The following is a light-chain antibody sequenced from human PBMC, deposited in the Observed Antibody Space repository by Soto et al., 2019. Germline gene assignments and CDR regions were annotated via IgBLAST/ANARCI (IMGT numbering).Light chain of an antibody. CDR2: GAS. Sequence: EVVMTQSPATLSVSPGERVTLSCRASQSINAHLAWYQQKPGQAPRLLIHGASTRATGIPARFSGSGFGTELILTVSGLQSEDFAVYYCQQYNTWLWTFGQGTKVEIQ. J-gene: IGKJ1*01. CDR1: QSINAH. CDR3: QQYNTWLWT. V-gene: IGKV3-15*01.